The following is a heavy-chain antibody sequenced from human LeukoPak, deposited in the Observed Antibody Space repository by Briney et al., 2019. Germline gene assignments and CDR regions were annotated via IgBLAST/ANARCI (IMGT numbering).Heavy chain of an antibody. CDR1: GFSLSTSGMC. CDR3: ARIRDCSSRGQTGVPDY. CDR2: IDWDDDK. D-gene: IGHD2-2*01. V-gene: IGHV2-70*11. Sequence: VSGPTLVNPTQTLTLTCTFSGFSLSTSGMCVSWIRQPPGKALEWLARIDWDDDKYYSTSLKTRLTISKDTSKNQVVLIMTNMDPVDTGTYYCARIRDCSSRGQTGVPDYWGQGTLVTVSS. J-gene: IGHJ4*02.